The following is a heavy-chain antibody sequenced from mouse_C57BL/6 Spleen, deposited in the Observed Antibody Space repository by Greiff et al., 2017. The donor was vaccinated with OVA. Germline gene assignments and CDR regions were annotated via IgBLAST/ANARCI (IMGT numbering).Heavy chain of an antibody. CDR1: GYAFTNYL. CDR2: INPGSGGT. V-gene: IGHV1-54*01. D-gene: IGHD2-4*01. CDR3: ARSIYYDYDGAWFAY. J-gene: IGHJ3*01. Sequence: QVQLKQSGAELVRPGTSVKVSCKASGYAFTNYLIEWVKQRPGQGLEWIGVINPGSGGTNYNEKFKGKATLTADKSSSTAYMQLSSLTSEDSAVYFCARSIYYDYDGAWFAYWGQGTLVTVSA.